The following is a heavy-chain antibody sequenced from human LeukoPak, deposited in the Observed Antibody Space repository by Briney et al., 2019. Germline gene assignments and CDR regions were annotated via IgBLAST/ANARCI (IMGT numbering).Heavy chain of an antibody. CDR1: GFTFSSYW. CDR2: IKQDGNEK. J-gene: IGHJ4*02. CDR3: ARDALGEGEDANYAVYYFDY. V-gene: IGHV3-7*01. D-gene: IGHD4/OR15-4a*01. Sequence: GGSLRLSCAASGFTFSSYWMSWVRQAPGKGLEWVANIKQDGNEKYYADSVKGRFTISRDNGKNSLDLQMNSLRADDTAVYYCARDALGEGEDANYAVYYFDYWGQGTVVTVSS.